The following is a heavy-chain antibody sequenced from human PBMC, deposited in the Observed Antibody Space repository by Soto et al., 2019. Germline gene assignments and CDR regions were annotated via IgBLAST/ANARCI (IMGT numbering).Heavy chain of an antibody. J-gene: IGHJ6*03. V-gene: IGHV5-51*01. D-gene: IGHD5-12*01. CDR1: GYSFTSYW. Sequence: PGESLKISCKGSGYSFTSYWIGWVRQMPGKGLEWMGIIYPGDSDTRYSPSFQGQVTISADKSISTAYLQWSSLKASDTAMYYCARHIIVATIKYYYYYYMDVWGKGTTVTVSS. CDR3: ARHIIVATIKYYYYYYMDV. CDR2: IYPGDSDT.